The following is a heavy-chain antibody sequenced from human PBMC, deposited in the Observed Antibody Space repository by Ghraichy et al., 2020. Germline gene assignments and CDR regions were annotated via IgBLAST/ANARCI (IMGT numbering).Heavy chain of an antibody. J-gene: IGHJ4*02. CDR3: ARDWYYYDSSGYCDY. CDR2: ISAYNGNT. Sequence: ASVKVSCKASGYTFTSYGISWVRQAPGQGLEWMGWISAYNGNTNYAQKLQGRVTMTTDTSTSTAYMELRSLRSDDTAVYYCARDWYYYDSSGYCDYWGQGTLVTVSS. V-gene: IGHV1-18*01. D-gene: IGHD3-22*01. CDR1: GYTFTSYG.